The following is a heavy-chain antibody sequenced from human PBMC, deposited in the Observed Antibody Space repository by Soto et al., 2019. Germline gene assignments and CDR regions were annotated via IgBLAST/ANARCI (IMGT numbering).Heavy chain of an antibody. J-gene: IGHJ4*02. CDR1: GGSISSYY. CDR2: IYYSRST. CDR3: ARRYGGNFDY. D-gene: IGHD3-16*01. Sequence: PSETLSLTCTVSGGSISSYYWSWIRQPPGKGLEWIGYIYYSRSTNYNPSLKSRVTISVDTSKNQFSLKLSSVTAADTAVYYCARRYGGNFDYWGQGTLVTVSS. V-gene: IGHV4-59*01.